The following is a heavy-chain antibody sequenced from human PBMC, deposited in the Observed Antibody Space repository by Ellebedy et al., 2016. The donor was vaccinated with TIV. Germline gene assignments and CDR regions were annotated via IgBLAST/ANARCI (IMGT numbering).Heavy chain of an antibody. D-gene: IGHD2-2*01. Sequence: GESLKISCVASGFTFSSYTLNWVRQAPGKGLEWVSYISTSSTTIYYADSVKGRLTISRDNSKNTLCLQMNSLRGEDTAVYYCARGRGGSTGSDYFDYWGQGTLVTVSS. CDR2: ISTSSTTI. CDR1: GFTFSSYT. V-gene: IGHV3-48*01. J-gene: IGHJ4*02. CDR3: ARGRGGSTGSDYFDY.